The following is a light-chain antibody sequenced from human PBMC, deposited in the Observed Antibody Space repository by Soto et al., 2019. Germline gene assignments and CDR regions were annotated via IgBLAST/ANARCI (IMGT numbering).Light chain of an antibody. CDR3: QQYTGYSRT. V-gene: IGKV1-5*01. CDR2: DAS. J-gene: IGKJ1*01. Sequence: DIHVTLSPSTLPTSVSDRVTITCRASQSISSRLAWYELKPGKAPKLLISDASSLERGVPSTFSGSGSGTEGTITISTLQPDDGETYDCQQYTGYSRTFGQGTKVDIK. CDR1: QSISSR.